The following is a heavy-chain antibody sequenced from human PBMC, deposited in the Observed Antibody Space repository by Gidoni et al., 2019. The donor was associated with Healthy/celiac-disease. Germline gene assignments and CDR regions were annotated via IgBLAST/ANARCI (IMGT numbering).Heavy chain of an antibody. CDR2: INHSGST. J-gene: IGHJ4*02. CDR3: ARGGRYCSSTSCNSAGVVDY. CDR1: GGSFSGYY. Sequence: QVQLQQWGAGLLKPSETLSLTCAVYGGSFSGYYWSWIRQPPGKGLEWIGEINHSGSTNYNPSLKSRVTISVDTSKNQFSLKLSSVTAADTAVYYCARGGRYCSSTSCNSAGVVDYWGQGTLVTVSS. D-gene: IGHD2-2*01. V-gene: IGHV4-34*01.